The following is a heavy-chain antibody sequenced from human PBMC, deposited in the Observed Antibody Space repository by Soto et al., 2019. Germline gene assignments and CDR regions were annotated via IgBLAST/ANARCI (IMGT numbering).Heavy chain of an antibody. CDR2: IVVGSGNT. Sequence: QMQLVQSGPEVKKPGTSVKVSCKASGFTFTSSAVQWVRQARGQRLEWIGWIVVGSGNTNYAQKFQERVTITRDMSKSTGYRELSSLRSEDTAVYYCAADLVALNSGDYWGQGTLVTVSS. CDR1: GFTFTSSA. V-gene: IGHV1-58*01. D-gene: IGHD2-21*01. CDR3: AADLVALNSGDY. J-gene: IGHJ4*02.